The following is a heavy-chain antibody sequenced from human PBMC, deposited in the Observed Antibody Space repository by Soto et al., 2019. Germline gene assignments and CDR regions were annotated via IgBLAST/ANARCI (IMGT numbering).Heavy chain of an antibody. CDR3: AKDQGVIWFGELFKAFDAFDI. J-gene: IGHJ3*02. Sequence: PGGSLRLSCAASGFTFSSYAMSWVRQAPGKGLEWVSAISGSGGSTYYADSVKGRFTISRDNSKNTLYLQMNSLRAEDTAVYYCAKDQGVIWFGELFKAFDAFDIWGQGTMVTVSS. CDR1: GFTFSSYA. CDR2: ISGSGGST. D-gene: IGHD3-10*01. V-gene: IGHV3-23*01.